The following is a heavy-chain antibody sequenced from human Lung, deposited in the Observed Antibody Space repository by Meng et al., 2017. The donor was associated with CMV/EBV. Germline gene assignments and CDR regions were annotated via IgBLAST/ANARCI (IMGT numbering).Heavy chain of an antibody. CDR2: IESYSDGGTT. D-gene: IGHD3-3*01. Sequence: GGSLRLXCAASGFTFSSAWMSWVRQVPGKGLEWVGRIESYSDGGTTEYAAHVKGRFTITRDVSKKRLFLHMNSLKTEDTAVDYCTTDMAETITNVGAVINYFDHWGQGTLVTVSS. CDR1: GFTFSSAW. V-gene: IGHV3-15*04. CDR3: TTDMAETITNVGAVINYFDH. J-gene: IGHJ4*02.